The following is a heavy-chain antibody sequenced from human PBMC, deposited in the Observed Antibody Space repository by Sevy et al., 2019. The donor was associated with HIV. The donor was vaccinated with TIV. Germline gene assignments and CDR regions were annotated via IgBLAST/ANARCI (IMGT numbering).Heavy chain of an antibody. Sequence: GGSLRLSCAAAGFNFNNYAMTWVRQAPGKGLEWVSGISFSGSKTYYAESVKGRFSISRDRSKNTLYLQMNNVRDEDTAGYFCAKTAFMDFWNDYYSFYFDFWGQGTLVTVSS. CDR1: GFNFNNYA. V-gene: IGHV3-23*01. J-gene: IGHJ4*02. CDR3: AKTAFMDFWNDYYSFYFDF. CDR2: ISFSGSKT. D-gene: IGHD3-3*01.